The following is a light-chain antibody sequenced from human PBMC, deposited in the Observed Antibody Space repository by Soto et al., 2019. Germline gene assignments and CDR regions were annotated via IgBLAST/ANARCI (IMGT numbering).Light chain of an antibody. Sequence: QSALTQPPSVSGTPGQWITISCSGSSSDIGTNYVYWYQQLPGAAPKLLIYRNNQRPSGVPDRFSGSKSGTSASLAISGLRSEDEAEYHCAGWDDSLSGFYVFGTGTKATVL. CDR2: RNN. CDR3: AGWDDSLSGFYV. J-gene: IGLJ1*01. V-gene: IGLV1-47*01. CDR1: SSDIGTNY.